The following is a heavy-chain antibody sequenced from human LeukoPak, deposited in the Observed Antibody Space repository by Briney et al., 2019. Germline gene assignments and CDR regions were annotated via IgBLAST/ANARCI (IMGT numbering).Heavy chain of an antibody. V-gene: IGHV3-21*01. D-gene: IGHD4-23*01. CDR1: GFTFSSYS. Sequence: GGSLRLSCAASGFTFSSYSMNWVRQAPGKGLEWVSSITPTSTSIFYADSVKGRFTISRDNSKNTLYLQMNSLRAEDTAVYYCARLGGNTGYWGQGTLVTVSS. J-gene: IGHJ4*02. CDR3: ARLGGNTGY. CDR2: ITPTSTSI.